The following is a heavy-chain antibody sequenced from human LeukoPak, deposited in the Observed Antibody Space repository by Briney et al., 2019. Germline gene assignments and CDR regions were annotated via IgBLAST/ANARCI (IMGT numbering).Heavy chain of an antibody. D-gene: IGHD3-22*01. J-gene: IGHJ4*02. V-gene: IGHV3-23*01. CDR2: ISDRGSRT. Sequence: GGSLRLSCAVSGITLSNYGMSWVRQAPGKGLEWVAGISDRGSRTNYADSVKGRFTISTDNPKNALYLQMNSLRAEDTAVYFCAKRGVVIRVILVGFHKEAYYFDSWGQGALVTVSS. CDR1: GITLSNYG. CDR3: AKRGVVIRVILVGFHKEAYYFDS.